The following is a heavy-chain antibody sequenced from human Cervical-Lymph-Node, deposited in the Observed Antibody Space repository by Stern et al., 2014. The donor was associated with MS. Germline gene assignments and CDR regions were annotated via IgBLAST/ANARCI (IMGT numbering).Heavy chain of an antibody. V-gene: IGHV1-2*02. CDR2: INPNSGGT. J-gene: IGHJ4*01. CDR3: ARGSGTAYDLRGDY. Sequence: VHLVESGAEAKAPGASMKVSCRASGYIFTDYYLHWVRQAPGQGLEWLGGINPNSGGTNYAQNFQGRVTMTRDTSISTAYMELRWLGYADTAVYYCARGSGTAYDLRGDYWGQGTLVTVSS. D-gene: IGHD3-3*01. CDR1: GYIFTDYY.